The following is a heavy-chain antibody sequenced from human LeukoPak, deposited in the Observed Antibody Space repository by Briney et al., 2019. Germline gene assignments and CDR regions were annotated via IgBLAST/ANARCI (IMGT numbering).Heavy chain of an antibody. CDR2: ICWNSGSI. D-gene: IGHD5-18*01. CDR1: GFTFDDYA. Sequence: GRSLRLSCAASGFTFDDYAMHWVRQAPGKGLEWVSGICWNSGSIGYADSVKGRFTISRDNAKNSLYLQMNSLRAEDTALYYCAKVDGRYSYGFSDTGAYMDVWGKGTTVTVSS. CDR3: AKVDGRYSYGFSDTGAYMDV. V-gene: IGHV3-9*01. J-gene: IGHJ6*03.